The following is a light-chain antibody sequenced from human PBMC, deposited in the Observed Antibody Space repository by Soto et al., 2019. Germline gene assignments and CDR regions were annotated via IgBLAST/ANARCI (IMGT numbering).Light chain of an antibody. CDR3: QQRSNWPRT. CDR2: DAS. CDR1: QSVSSY. Sequence: EIVLTQSPATLSLSPGERATLSCRATQSVSSYLAWYQQRPGQAPRLLIYDASNRATGIPARFSGSGSGTDFTLNSSSLEPEDFAVYYCQQRSNWPRTFGQGTKVEI. V-gene: IGKV3-11*01. J-gene: IGKJ1*01.